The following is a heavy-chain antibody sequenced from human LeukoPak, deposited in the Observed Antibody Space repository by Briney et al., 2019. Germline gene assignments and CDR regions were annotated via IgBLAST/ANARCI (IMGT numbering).Heavy chain of an antibody. CDR1: GFIFSSYG. CDR2: ISNDGSNQ. CDR3: ARKSSGRGDF. Sequence: GGSLRLSCAASGFIFSSYGMYWVRQAPGKGLEWVGIISNDGSNQYYADSVRGRFTISRDNSKNTVYLQMNSLRDEDTAVYYCARKSSGRGDFWGQGTLVTVSS. V-gene: IGHV3-30*03. D-gene: IGHD3-10*01. J-gene: IGHJ4*02.